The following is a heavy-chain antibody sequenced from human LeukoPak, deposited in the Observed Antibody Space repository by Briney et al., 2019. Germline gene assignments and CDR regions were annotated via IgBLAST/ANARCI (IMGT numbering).Heavy chain of an antibody. CDR2: ISYDGSNK. CDR3: AKAGGTYYPDHFDP. J-gene: IGHJ5*02. CDR1: GFTFSSYG. Sequence: GGSLRLSCAASGFTFSSYGMHWVRQAPGKGLEWVAVISYDGSNKYYADSVKGRFTISRDNSKNTLYLQMNSLRAEDTAVYYCAKAGGTYYPDHFDPWGQGTLVTVSS. D-gene: IGHD1-26*01. V-gene: IGHV3-30*18.